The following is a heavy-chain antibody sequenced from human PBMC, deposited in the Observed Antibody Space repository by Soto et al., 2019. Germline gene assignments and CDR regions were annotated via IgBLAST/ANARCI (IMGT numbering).Heavy chain of an antibody. CDR1: GGSIRSGGYY. D-gene: IGHD3-9*01. CDR3: ARGGVDYYFDY. CDR2: IFYGDTS. Sequence: SETLSLTCTVSGGSIRSGGYYWSWIRQHPGKGLEWIGYIFYGDTSSYNPSLESRVTISVDTSNNYVSLKLTSVTAADTAVYYCARGGVDYYFDYWGQGALVTVSS. J-gene: IGHJ4*02. V-gene: IGHV4-31*03.